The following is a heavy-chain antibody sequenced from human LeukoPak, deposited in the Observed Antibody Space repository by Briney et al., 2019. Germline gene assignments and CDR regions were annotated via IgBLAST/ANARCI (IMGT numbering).Heavy chain of an antibody. Sequence: RASVKVSCKASGGTFSSYAISWVRQAPGQGLEWMGGIIPIFGTANYAQKFQGRVTITTDESTSTAYMELSSLRSEDTAVYYCTRGPTYYYDSSGYYYPDYWGQGTLVTVSS. CDR3: TRGPTYYYDSSGYYYPDY. CDR1: GGTFSSYA. D-gene: IGHD3-22*01. J-gene: IGHJ4*02. CDR2: IIPIFGTA. V-gene: IGHV1-69*05.